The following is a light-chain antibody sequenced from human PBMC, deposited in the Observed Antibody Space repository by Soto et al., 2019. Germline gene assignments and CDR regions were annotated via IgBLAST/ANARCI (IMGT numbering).Light chain of an antibody. Sequence: AIRMTKSPSSSSASTGDRVSITCRATQDIGTYLAWYQQIPGKAPKIVIYDASSLESGVPSRFSGSGSGTEFTLTISSLKTDDFATYYCQLYNSYSLTFGGRTMVDI. J-gene: IGKJ4*01. V-gene: IGKV1-8*01. CDR3: QLYNSYSLT. CDR2: DAS. CDR1: QDIGTY.